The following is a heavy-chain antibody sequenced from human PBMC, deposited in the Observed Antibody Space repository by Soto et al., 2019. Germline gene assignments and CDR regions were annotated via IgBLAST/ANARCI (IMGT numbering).Heavy chain of an antibody. J-gene: IGHJ6*02. CDR1: GGTFSSYS. V-gene: IGHV1-69*13. CDR3: ARDDRVTTGYYYYGMDV. D-gene: IGHD3-22*01. Sequence: SVKISCKDSGGTFSSYSMSWGRRAPGQGLEWTGGIIPIFGTANYAQEFQGRVTITADESTSTAYMELSSLRSEDTAVYYCARDDRVTTGYYYYGMDVWGQGTTVTRLL. CDR2: IIPIFGTA.